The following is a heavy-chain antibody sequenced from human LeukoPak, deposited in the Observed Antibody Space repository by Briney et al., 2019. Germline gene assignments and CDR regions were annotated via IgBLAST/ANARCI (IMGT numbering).Heavy chain of an antibody. Sequence: KPSETLSLTCAVYGGSFSGYYWSWIRQPPGKGLEWIGEINHSGSTNYNPSLESRVIISVDTSKNQFSLKLSSVTAADTAVYYCARTTTSVPGADQEGDYWGQGTLVTVSS. CDR1: GGSFSGYY. D-gene: IGHD2-2*01. CDR2: INHSGST. V-gene: IGHV4-34*01. CDR3: ARTTTSVPGADQEGDY. J-gene: IGHJ4*02.